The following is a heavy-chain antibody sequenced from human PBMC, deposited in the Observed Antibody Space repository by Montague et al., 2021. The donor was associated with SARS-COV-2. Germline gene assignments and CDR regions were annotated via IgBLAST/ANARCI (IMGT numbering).Heavy chain of an antibody. J-gene: IGHJ6*02. CDR3: ARNGYCSSTSRSIYGMDV. CDR1: GFTFSSYS. Sequence: SLRLSCAASGFTFSSYSMNWVRQAPGKGLEWVSSISSSSSYIYYADSVKGRFTISRDNAKNPLYLQMNSLRAEDTAVYYCARNGYCSSTSRSIYGMDVWGQGTTVTVSS. V-gene: IGHV3-21*01. CDR2: ISSSSSYI. D-gene: IGHD2-2*01.